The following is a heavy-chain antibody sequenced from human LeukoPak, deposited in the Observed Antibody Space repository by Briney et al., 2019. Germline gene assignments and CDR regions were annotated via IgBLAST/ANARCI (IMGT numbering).Heavy chain of an antibody. D-gene: IGHD4-17*01. Sequence: GGSLRLPCAASGFTFSSYGLHWVRQAPGKGLEWVAVISYDGSNKHYADSVKGRFTVSRDNSKNTLYLQMNSLRAEDTAVYYCAGETVTIRGTDGFDIWGQGTMVTVFS. CDR3: AGETVTIRGTDGFDI. CDR1: GFTFSSYG. CDR2: ISYDGSNK. V-gene: IGHV3-30*03. J-gene: IGHJ3*02.